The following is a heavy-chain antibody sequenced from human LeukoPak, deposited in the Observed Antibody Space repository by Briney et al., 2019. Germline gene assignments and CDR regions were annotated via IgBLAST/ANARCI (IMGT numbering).Heavy chain of an antibody. CDR2: ISSSSSYI. J-gene: IGHJ4*02. D-gene: IGHD2-2*01. V-gene: IGHV3-21*01. Sequence: GGSLRLSCAASGFTFSSYSMNWVRQAPGKGLEWVSSISSSSSYIYYADSVKDRFTISRDNAKNSLYLQMNSLRAEDTAVYYCARAPVYCSSTSCYSPSGFDYWGQGTLSPSPQ. CDR1: GFTFSSYS. CDR3: ARAPVYCSSTSCYSPSGFDY.